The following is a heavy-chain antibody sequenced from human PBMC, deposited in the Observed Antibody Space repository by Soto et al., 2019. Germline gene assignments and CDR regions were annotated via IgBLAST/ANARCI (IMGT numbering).Heavy chain of an antibody. Sequence: GGSLRLSCAASGFTFSSYSMNWVRQAPGKGLEWVSSISSSSSYIYYADSVKGRFTISRDNANNSLYLQMNSLRAEDTAVYYCARDSAAAVIGNWFDPWGQGTLVTVSS. CDR3: ARDSAAAVIGNWFDP. V-gene: IGHV3-21*01. D-gene: IGHD6-13*01. CDR2: ISSSSSYI. J-gene: IGHJ5*02. CDR1: GFTFSSYS.